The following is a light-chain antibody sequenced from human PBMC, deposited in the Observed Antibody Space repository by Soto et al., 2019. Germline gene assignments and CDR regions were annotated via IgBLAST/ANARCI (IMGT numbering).Light chain of an antibody. CDR3: CSSGGSTAV. Sequence: QSVLTQPASVSGSPGQSITISCTGTSSDVGSHNLVSWYQQHPGQAPKLMIYEVSKRPLGVSARFSASKSGNTASLTISGLQAEHQADYYCCSSGGSTAVFGGGTQLTVL. CDR1: SSDVGSHNL. CDR2: EVS. V-gene: IGLV2-23*02. J-gene: IGLJ7*01.